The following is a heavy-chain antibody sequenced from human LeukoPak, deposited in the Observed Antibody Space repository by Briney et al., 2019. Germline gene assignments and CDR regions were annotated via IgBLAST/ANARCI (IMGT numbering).Heavy chain of an antibody. CDR1: GGSFSGYY. D-gene: IGHD6-13*01. CDR3: ARAPVRRIAAAGTKYFDY. V-gene: IGHV4-34*01. J-gene: IGHJ4*02. Sequence: SETLSLTCAVYGGSFSGYYWSWIRQPPGKGLEWIGEINHSGSTNYNPSPKSRVTISVDTSKNQFSLKLSSVTPADTAVYCCARAPVRRIAAAGTKYFDYWGQGTLVTVSS. CDR2: INHSGST.